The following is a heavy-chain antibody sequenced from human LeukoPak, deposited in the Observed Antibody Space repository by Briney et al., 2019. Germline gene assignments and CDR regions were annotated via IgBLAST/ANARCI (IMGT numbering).Heavy chain of an antibody. V-gene: IGHV4-34*01. D-gene: IGHD5-18*01. Sequence: SETLFLTCAVYGGSFSGYYWNWIRQPPGEGLEWIGEINHSGSTNYTPSLKSRVTISVDTSKNQFSLKLNFVTAADTAVYYCAVAGYGRRFDYWGQGILVTVSP. CDR2: INHSGST. J-gene: IGHJ4*02. CDR1: GGSFSGYY. CDR3: AVAGYGRRFDY.